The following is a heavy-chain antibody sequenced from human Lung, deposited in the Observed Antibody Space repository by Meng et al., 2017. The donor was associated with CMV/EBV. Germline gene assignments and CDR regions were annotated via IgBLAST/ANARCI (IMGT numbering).Heavy chain of an antibody. CDR1: GFTFSDYW. V-gene: IGHV3-74*01. CDR2: IKGDGSHT. CDR3: VRDGHSWNFDY. J-gene: IGHJ4*02. Sequence: GGSLRLXCTASGFTFSDYWMHWVRQTPGKGLLWVSRIKGDGSHTIYGDSVKGRFTISRDNAKNTLYPQMNTLRVEDTAVYYCVRDGHSWNFDYWGQGSLVNGAS. D-gene: IGHD6-13*01.